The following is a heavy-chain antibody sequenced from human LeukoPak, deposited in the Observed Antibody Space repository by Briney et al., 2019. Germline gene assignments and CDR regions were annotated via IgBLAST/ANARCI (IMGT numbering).Heavy chain of an antibody. V-gene: IGHV3-7*01. Sequence: GGSLRLSCVASGFPFEIYWMSWVRQGPGKGLEWVANIKSDGSEEYYADSVKGRLTVSRGNAKNSLSLQMNSLRVEDTAVYYCAKEKTVAGWYFDLWGRGTLVTVSS. CDR3: AKEKTVAGWYFDL. J-gene: IGHJ2*01. CDR1: GFPFEIYW. D-gene: IGHD6-19*01. CDR2: IKSDGSEE.